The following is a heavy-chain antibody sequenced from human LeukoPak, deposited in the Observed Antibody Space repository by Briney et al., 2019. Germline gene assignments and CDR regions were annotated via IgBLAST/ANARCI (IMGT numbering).Heavy chain of an antibody. CDR2: ISSNNGNT. V-gene: IGHV1-18*01. CDR3: ARGRDWNYAFDY. Sequence: ASVKVSCTASGDTFTSYGITWVRQAPGQGLEWMGWISSNNGNTNYAQKLQGRVTMSTDTSTSTVYMELRSLKSDDTAVYYCARGRDWNYAFDYWGQGTLVTVSS. J-gene: IGHJ4*02. CDR1: GDTFTSYG. D-gene: IGHD1-7*01.